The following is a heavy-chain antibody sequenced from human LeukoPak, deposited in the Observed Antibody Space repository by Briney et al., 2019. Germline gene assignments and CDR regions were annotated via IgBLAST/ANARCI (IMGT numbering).Heavy chain of an antibody. D-gene: IGHD3-22*01. CDR1: GFTFSSYA. J-gene: IGHJ4*02. CDR2: ISGSGGST. CDR3: AKGIGSSGYYQYYFDY. V-gene: IGHV3-23*01. Sequence: PGGSLRLSCAASGFTFSSYAMSWVRQAPGKGLEWVSAISGSGGSTYYADSVKGRFTISRDNSKNTLYLQMNSLRAEDTAVYYCAKGIGSSGYYQYYFDYWGQGTLVTASS.